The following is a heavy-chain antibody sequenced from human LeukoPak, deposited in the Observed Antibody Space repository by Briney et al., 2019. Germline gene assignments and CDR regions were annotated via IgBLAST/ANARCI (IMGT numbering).Heavy chain of an antibody. J-gene: IGHJ4*02. CDR3: ARDSEAYCSGGSCSMFDY. D-gene: IGHD2-15*01. Sequence: PGGSLRLSCAASGFTFSRYSMNWVRQAPGKGLEWVSSTSGSSSYIYYAYSVKGRFTVSRDNAKDSLELQMNSLRAEDTAVYYCARDSEAYCSGGSCSMFDYWGQGTLVTVSS. V-gene: IGHV3-21*01. CDR1: GFTFSRYS. CDR2: TSGSSSYI.